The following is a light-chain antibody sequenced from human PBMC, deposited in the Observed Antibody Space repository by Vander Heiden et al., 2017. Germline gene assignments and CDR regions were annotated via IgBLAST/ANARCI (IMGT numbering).Light chain of an antibody. CDR2: GAS. CDR3: QQYGSSPSIT. V-gene: IGKV3-20*01. J-gene: IGKJ5*01. Sequence: EIVLTQSPGTLSLSPGERATLSCGASQSVSSSYLAWYQQKPGQAPRLLIYGASSRATGIPDRFSGSGSGTDFTLTISRREPEDFAVYYCQQYGSSPSITFGQGTRLEIK. CDR1: QSVSSSY.